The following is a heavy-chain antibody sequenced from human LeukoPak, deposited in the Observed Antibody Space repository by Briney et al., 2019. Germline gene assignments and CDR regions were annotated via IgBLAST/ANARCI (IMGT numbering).Heavy chain of an antibody. CDR3: ARLGDEIAVSGLKYYHYSHTDV. V-gene: IGHV4-59*07. CDR2: IYYTGTT. Sequence: PSDTVSLTCSVSGVSIRDLYWMCLGHPPGKTLEGMGYIYYTGTTNYSPSLRGRVIMSVDTSRNQFSLNLTSVTPADTAVYFCARLGDEIAVSGLKYYHYSHTDVWGSGTTVAVSS. D-gene: IGHD6-19*01. CDR1: GVSIRDLY. J-gene: IGHJ6*03.